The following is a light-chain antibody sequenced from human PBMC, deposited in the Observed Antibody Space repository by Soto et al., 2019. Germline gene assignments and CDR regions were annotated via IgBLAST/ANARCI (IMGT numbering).Light chain of an antibody. CDR2: GAS. V-gene: IGKV3-20*01. Sequence: EIVLTQSPGTLSLSPGERATLSCRASQSVSSNYLAWYQQKPGQAPRLLIHGASSRATGIPDSFSGSGSGTDFTLTISRLEPEDFAVYYCQQYGSSPWTFGQGTKVEIK. CDR1: QSVSSNY. J-gene: IGKJ1*01. CDR3: QQYGSSPWT.